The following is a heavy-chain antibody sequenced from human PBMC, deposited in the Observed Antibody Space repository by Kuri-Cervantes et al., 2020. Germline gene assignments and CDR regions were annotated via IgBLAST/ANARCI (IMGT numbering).Heavy chain of an antibody. CDR3: AKDLLIGYGDYTETYYYYGMDV. J-gene: IGHJ6*02. CDR1: GFTFSRFA. Sequence: GGSLRLSCAASGFTFSRFAMHWVRQAPGKGLEWVAVITYDGSNKYYADSVKGRFTISRDNSKNTLYLQMNSLRAEDTAVYYCAKDLLIGYGDYTETYYYYGMDVWGQGTTVTVSS. CDR2: ITYDGSNK. V-gene: IGHV3-30*04. D-gene: IGHD4-17*01.